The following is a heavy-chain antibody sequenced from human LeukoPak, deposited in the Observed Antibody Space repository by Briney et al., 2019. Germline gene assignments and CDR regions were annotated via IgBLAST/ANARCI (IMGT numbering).Heavy chain of an antibody. Sequence: GGSLRLSCAASGFTFSNYSMNWVRQAPGKGLEWVSYISSSSNNIYYADSVKGRFTISRDDAKNSLYLQMNSLRAEDTAVYYCARRGPWGQGTLVTVSS. J-gene: IGHJ5*02. CDR1: GFTFSNYS. V-gene: IGHV3-48*01. CDR3: ARRGP. CDR2: ISSSSNNI.